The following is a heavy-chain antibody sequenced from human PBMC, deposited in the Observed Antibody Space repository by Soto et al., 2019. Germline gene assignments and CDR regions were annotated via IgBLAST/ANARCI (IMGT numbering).Heavy chain of an antibody. Sequence: GGSLRLSCAASGFTFSTYSMNWVRQAPGKGLEWVSYISSGGSTKYYADSVKGRFTISRDNAKNSLYLQMNSLRAEDTAVYYCAREKSIAVAGMYYYYMDVWGKGTTVTVSS. J-gene: IGHJ6*03. D-gene: IGHD6-19*01. CDR2: ISSGGSTK. V-gene: IGHV3-48*01. CDR1: GFTFSTYS. CDR3: AREKSIAVAGMYYYYMDV.